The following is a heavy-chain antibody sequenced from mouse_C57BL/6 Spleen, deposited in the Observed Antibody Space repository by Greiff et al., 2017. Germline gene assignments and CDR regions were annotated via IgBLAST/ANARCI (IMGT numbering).Heavy chain of an antibody. J-gene: IGHJ4*01. CDR3: ASPNYYGSSFYYAMDY. D-gene: IGHD1-1*01. Sequence: EVKLVESGGGLVQPGGSLSLSCAASGFTFTDYYMSWVRQPPGKALEWLGFIRNKANGYTTEYSASVKGRFTISRDNSQSILYLQMNALRAEDSATYYCASPNYYGSSFYYAMDYWGQGTSVTVSS. V-gene: IGHV7-3*01. CDR1: GFTFTDYY. CDR2: IRNKANGYTT.